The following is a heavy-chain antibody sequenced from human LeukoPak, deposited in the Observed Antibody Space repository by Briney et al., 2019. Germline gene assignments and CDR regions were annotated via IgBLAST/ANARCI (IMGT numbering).Heavy chain of an antibody. V-gene: IGHV3-49*05. J-gene: IGHJ4*02. CDR1: GFTFGDYA. Sequence: KPGGSLRLSCTASGFTFGDYAMSGFGKPQGRGWGGVGLIRSKAYGGTTEYAASVKGRFTISRDDSKSIAYLQMNSLKTEDTAVYYCTRAHDYGDYWSHSDYWGQGTLVTVSS. D-gene: IGHD4-17*01. CDR3: TRAHDYGDYWSHSDY. CDR2: IRSKAYGGTT.